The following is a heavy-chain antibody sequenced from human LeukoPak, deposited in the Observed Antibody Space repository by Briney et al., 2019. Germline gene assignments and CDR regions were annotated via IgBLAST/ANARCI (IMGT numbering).Heavy chain of an antibody. CDR2: IYYSGST. Sequence: TSETLSLTCTVSGGSISSYYWSWIRQPPGKGLEWIGYIYYSGSTNYNPSLKSRVTISVDTSKNQFSLKLSSVTAADTAVYYCARPGGSYYSDAFDIWGQGTMVTVSS. D-gene: IGHD1-26*01. CDR1: GGSISSYY. CDR3: ARPGGSYYSDAFDI. J-gene: IGHJ3*02. V-gene: IGHV4-59*08.